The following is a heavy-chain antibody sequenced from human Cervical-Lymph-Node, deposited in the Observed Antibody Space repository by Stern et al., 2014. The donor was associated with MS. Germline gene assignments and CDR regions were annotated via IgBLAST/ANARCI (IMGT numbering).Heavy chain of an antibody. D-gene: IGHD1-14*01. J-gene: IGHJ5*02. CDR2: IYTGNSDT. V-gene: IGHV5-51*03. Sequence: VQLVQSGAEVKKPGESLKISCKGSKYNFNTHWIAWGRQMPGKGLAWLGNIYTGNSDTRYNPSLPGQVSISADKSITTACLHFSSLKASDSAMYFCARHGGPNWNHEAHNWFDPWGQGTLVTVSS. CDR1: KYNFNTHW. CDR3: ARHGGPNWNHEAHNWFDP.